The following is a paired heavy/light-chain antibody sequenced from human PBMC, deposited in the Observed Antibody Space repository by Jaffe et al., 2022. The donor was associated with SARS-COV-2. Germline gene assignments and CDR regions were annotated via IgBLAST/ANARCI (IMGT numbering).Light chain of an antibody. J-gene: IGLJ2*01. CDR2: QDT. V-gene: IGLV3-1*01. CDR1: NLERKN. Sequence: SYALTQPPSVSVSPGQTATITCSGENLERKNTCWYQQRPGHSPVLLIYQDTKRPSGIPERFSASKSGSTTTLTITDTQALDEADYYCQTWDYITMIFGGGSKLTVL. CDR3: QTWDYITMI.
Heavy chain of an antibody. J-gene: IGHJ6*02. CDR1: GYSFEAFA. D-gene: IGHD3-3*02. CDR3: ARDSILPGGGMDV. V-gene: IGHV1-3*01. Sequence: QVLLVQSGTEVKKPGDSVKVSCKTSGYSFEAFAMYWVRQAPGRGLEWVGWINPANGNTRQSQKVQGRLTLRSDTAANMAYMELSGLRGEDTAVYYCARDSILPGGGMDVWGQGTTVTVSS. CDR2: INPANGNT.